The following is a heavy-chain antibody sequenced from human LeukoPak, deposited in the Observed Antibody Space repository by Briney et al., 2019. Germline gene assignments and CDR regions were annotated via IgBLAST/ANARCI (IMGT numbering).Heavy chain of an antibody. V-gene: IGHV4-34*01. CDR2: INDGGNN. J-gene: IGHJ5*02. Sequence: SETLSLTCAVYGASFSGYYWSWISQPPGKGLECVGEINDGGNNNYNTYLQSRVSISIDKSNNHFYLILTSVTAAATATYYCSKSFYSNYDQWFAPWGQGTLVTVSS. D-gene: IGHD4-11*01. CDR3: SKSFYSNYDQWFAP. CDR1: GASFSGYY.